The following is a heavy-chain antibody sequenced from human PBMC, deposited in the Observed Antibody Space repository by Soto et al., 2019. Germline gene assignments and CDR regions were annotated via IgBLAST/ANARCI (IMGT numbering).Heavy chain of an antibody. Sequence: QVQLVQSGAEVKKPGASVKVSCKASGYTFTSYDINWVRQATGQGLEWMGWMNPNSGNTGYTQEFQGRVTMTRNTSISTAYMDLSSLRSDDTAVYYCARERAAAGFDYWGQGTLVTVSS. V-gene: IGHV1-8*01. CDR2: MNPNSGNT. J-gene: IGHJ4*02. D-gene: IGHD6-13*01. CDR1: GYTFTSYD. CDR3: ARERAAAGFDY.